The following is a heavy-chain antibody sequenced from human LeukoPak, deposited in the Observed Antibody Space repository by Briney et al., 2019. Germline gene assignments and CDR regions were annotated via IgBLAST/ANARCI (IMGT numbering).Heavy chain of an antibody. CDR1: GGSISSYY. CDR2: IYYSGST. D-gene: IGHD6-13*01. V-gene: IGHV4-59*01. CDR3: ARDEGGSSSWYWYY. Sequence: SETLSLTCTVSGGSISSYYWSWIRQPPGKGLEWIGYIYYSGSTNYNPSLESRVTISVDTSKNQFSLKLSSVTAADTAVYYCARDEGGSSSWYWYYWGQGTLVTVSS. J-gene: IGHJ4*02.